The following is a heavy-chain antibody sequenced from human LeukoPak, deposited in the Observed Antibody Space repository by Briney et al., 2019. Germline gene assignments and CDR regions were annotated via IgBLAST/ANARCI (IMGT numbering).Heavy chain of an antibody. CDR2: IYSSGDT. CDR1: GGSITSGGYY. V-gene: IGHV4-31*03. Sequence: SETLSLTCTVSGGSITSGGYYWRWIRQHPGKGLEWIGYIYSSGDTYYNPSLKSRITILLDTSKNQFSLTLSSVTAADTAVYYCVGDGNYVDYWGQGTLVTVSS. CDR3: VGDGNYVDY. J-gene: IGHJ4*02.